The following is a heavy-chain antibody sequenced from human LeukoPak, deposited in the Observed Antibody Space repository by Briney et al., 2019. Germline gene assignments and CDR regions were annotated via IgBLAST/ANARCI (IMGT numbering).Heavy chain of an antibody. Sequence: GGSLRLSCAASGFTFSSYSMNWVRQAPGKGLEWVSYISSSSSTIYYADSVKGRFTISRDNAKNSLYLQMNSLRAEDTAVYYCARVRLDYYYYYMDAWGKGTTVTVSS. CDR3: ARVRLDYYYYYMDA. CDR1: GFTFSSYS. V-gene: IGHV3-48*01. J-gene: IGHJ6*03. CDR2: ISSSSSTI.